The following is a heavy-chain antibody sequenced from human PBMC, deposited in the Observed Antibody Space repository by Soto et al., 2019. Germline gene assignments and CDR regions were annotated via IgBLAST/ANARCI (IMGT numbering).Heavy chain of an antibody. Sequence: PGGSLRLSCSASGFTFSSYAMHWVRQAPGKGLEYVSAISSNGDTTYYADSVKGRFTISRGNSKNTLYLQMGSLRAEDTAVYYCVKDHTSYLLSFDYWGLGTLVTVCS. D-gene: IGHD1-26*01. V-gene: IGHV3-64D*08. J-gene: IGHJ4*02. CDR2: ISSNGDTT. CDR1: GFTFSSYA. CDR3: VKDHTSYLLSFDY.